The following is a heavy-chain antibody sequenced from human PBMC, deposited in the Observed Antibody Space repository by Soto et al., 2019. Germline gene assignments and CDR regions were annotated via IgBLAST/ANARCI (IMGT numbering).Heavy chain of an antibody. Sequence: GESLKISCKGSGYSFTSYWIGWGRQLPRERLEWMGIIYPVDSDTRDSPSFPGQVTIAADKSSTTAYLQWTSLAASDTAMYYCARPGNVDTARVFISYGMDVWGQGTTVTVSS. CDR1: GYSFTSYW. CDR2: IYPVDSDT. CDR3: ARPGNVDTARVFISYGMDV. J-gene: IGHJ6*02. D-gene: IGHD5-18*01. V-gene: IGHV5-51*01.